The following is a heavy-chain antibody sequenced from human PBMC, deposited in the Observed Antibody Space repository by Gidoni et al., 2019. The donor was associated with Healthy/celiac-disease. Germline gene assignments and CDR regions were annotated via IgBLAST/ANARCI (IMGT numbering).Heavy chain of an antibody. Sequence: EVQLVESGGGLVKPGGSLRLSCAASGFPFSSYRLHWVRQAPGKGLVWVSSISSSSSYIYYADSVKGRFTISRDNAKNSLYLQMNSLRAEDTAVYYCARDSDYGDYVGYYYYYGMDVWGQGTTVTVSS. D-gene: IGHD4-17*01. J-gene: IGHJ6*02. V-gene: IGHV3-21*01. CDR1: GFPFSSYR. CDR2: ISSSSSYI. CDR3: ARDSDYGDYVGYYYYYGMDV.